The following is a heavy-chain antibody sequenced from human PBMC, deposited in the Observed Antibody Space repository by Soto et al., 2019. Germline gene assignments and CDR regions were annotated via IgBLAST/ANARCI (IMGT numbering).Heavy chain of an antibody. CDR1: GFTFSTYA. CDR2: ISGSGGST. J-gene: IGHJ3*02. D-gene: IGHD3-22*01. CDR3: AKVAAPMIVVGSAFDI. V-gene: IGHV3-23*01. Sequence: GGSLRLSCAASGFTFSTYALSWVRQAPGKGLEWVSAISGSGGSTYYADSVKGRFTISRDNSKNTLYLQMNSLRAEDTAVYYCAKVAAPMIVVGSAFDIWGQGTMVTVSS.